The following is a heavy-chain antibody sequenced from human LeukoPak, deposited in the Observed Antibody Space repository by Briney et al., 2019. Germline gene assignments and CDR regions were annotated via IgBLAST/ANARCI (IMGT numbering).Heavy chain of an antibody. Sequence: SETLSLTCAVYGGSFSGYYWSWIRQPPGKGLEWIGEINHSGSTNYNPSLKSRVTISVDSSKNQFSLRLSSVTAADTAVYYCATPGHRGYNYGYKYFDYWGQGTLVTVSS. CDR1: GGSFSGYY. CDR3: ATPGHRGYNYGYKYFDY. D-gene: IGHD5-18*01. J-gene: IGHJ4*02. CDR2: INHSGST. V-gene: IGHV4-34*01.